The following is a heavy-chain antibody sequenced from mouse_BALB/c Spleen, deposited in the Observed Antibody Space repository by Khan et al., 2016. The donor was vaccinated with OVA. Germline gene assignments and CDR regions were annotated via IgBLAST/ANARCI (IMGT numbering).Heavy chain of an antibody. J-gene: IGHJ4*01. Sequence: QVQLKQSGPGLVAPSQSLPITCTVSGFSLTDYAVSWIRQPPGKGLEWLGVIWVSGSKYYNSVLKPRLSISKDNSKSQVFLKMNSLQTDDTAMYFCARDPPYYSMDYWGQGTSVTVSS. V-gene: IGHV2-6-5*01. CDR1: GFSLTDYA. CDR2: IWVSGSK. CDR3: ARDPPYYSMDY.